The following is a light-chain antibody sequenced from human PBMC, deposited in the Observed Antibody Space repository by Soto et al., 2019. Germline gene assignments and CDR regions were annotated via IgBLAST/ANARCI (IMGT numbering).Light chain of an antibody. V-gene: IGKV2-28*01. CDR2: LGS. CDR1: QSLLHSNGYNY. Sequence: DIVMTQSPLSLPVTPGEPASISCRYSQSLLHSNGYNYLDWYLQKPGQSPQLLIYLGSNRASGVPDRFSGSGSGKDFTLKISRVEAEDFGVYYCMQALQTPRTFGQGTRLEIK. J-gene: IGKJ5*01. CDR3: MQALQTPRT.